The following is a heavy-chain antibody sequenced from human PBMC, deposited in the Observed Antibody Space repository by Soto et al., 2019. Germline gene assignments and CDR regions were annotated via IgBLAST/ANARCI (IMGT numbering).Heavy chain of an antibody. CDR2: INPSGGST. D-gene: IGHD2-21*02. Sequence: ASVKVSCKASGYTFSRYYMHWVRQAPGQGLEWMGIINPSGGSTSYAQKFQGRVTMTRDASTSTVYMELSSLRSEDTAVYYCASAYCGGDCSNYYYGMDVWGQGTTVTVSS. CDR1: GYTFSRYY. J-gene: IGHJ6*02. V-gene: IGHV1-46*01. CDR3: ASAYCGGDCSNYYYGMDV.